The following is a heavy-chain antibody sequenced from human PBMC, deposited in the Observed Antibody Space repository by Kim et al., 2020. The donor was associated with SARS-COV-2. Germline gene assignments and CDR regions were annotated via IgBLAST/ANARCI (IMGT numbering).Heavy chain of an antibody. CDR1: GGTFSSYA. CDR2: IIPILGIA. Sequence: SVKVSCKASGGTFSSYAISWVRQAPGQGLEWMGRIIPILGIANYAQKFQGRVTITADKSTSTAYMELSSLRSEDTAVYYCARDPPHGGAPINDYWGQGTLVTVSS. D-gene: IGHD1-20*01. CDR3: ARDPPHGGAPINDY. J-gene: IGHJ4*02. V-gene: IGHV1-69*04.